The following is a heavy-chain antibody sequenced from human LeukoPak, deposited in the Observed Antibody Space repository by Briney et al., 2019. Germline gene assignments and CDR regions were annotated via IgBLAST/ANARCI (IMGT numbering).Heavy chain of an antibody. CDR2: MNPNSGNT. V-gene: IGHV1-8*03. J-gene: IGHJ5*02. CDR1: GYTLTSYD. CDR3: ARGGDLYDFWSGYYNP. Sequence: GASVKVSCKASGYTLTSYDINWVRQATGQGLEWMGWMNPNSGNTGYAQEFQGRVTITRNTSISTAYMELSSLRSEDTAVYYCARGGDLYDFWSGYYNPWGQGTLVTVSS. D-gene: IGHD3-3*01.